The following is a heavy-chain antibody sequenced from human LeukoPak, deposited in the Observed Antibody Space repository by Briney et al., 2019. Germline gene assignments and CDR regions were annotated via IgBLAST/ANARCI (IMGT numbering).Heavy chain of an antibody. Sequence: SETLSLTCTVSGGSISSYYWSWIRQPPGKGLEWIGYIYYSGSTNYNPSLKSRVTISVDTSKNQFSLKLSSVTAADTAVYYCARHNSFGYCSGGSCYYYYGMDVWGQGTTVTVSS. CDR1: GGSISSYY. J-gene: IGHJ6*02. CDR3: ARHNSFGYCSGGSCYYYYGMDV. V-gene: IGHV4-59*08. CDR2: IYYSGST. D-gene: IGHD2-15*01.